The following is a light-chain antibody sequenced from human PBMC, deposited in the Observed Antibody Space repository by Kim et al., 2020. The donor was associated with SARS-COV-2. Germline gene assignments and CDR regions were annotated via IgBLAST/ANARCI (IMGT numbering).Light chain of an antibody. CDR2: DAS. Sequence: EIKMTQSPYSLSASVGDRVTITCQASQDISNYLNWYQKKPVKAPKLLIYDASNLETAVPSRFSGSGSGTDFTFTISSLQPKNIATNYCQQYDNLPATFGGGTNLAI. CDR1: QDISNY. J-gene: IGKJ4*01. V-gene: IGKV1-33*01. CDR3: QQYDNLPAT.